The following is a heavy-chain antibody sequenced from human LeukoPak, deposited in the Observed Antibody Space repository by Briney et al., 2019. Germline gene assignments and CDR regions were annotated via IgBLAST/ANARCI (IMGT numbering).Heavy chain of an antibody. V-gene: IGHV1-69*05. CDR1: GGTFSSYA. CDR2: IIPIFGTA. J-gene: IGHJ4*02. Sequence: GASVKVSCKASGGTFSSYAISWVRQAPGQGLEWMGGIIPIFGTANYAQKFQGRVTITTDESTSTAYMELGSLRSEDTAVYYCAINFGEFPLNFDYWGQGTLVTVSS. CDR3: AINFGEFPLNFDY. D-gene: IGHD3-10*01.